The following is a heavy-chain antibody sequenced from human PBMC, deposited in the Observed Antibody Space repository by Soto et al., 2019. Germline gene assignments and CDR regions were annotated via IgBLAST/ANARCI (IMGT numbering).Heavy chain of an antibody. D-gene: IGHD2-21*02. J-gene: IGHJ2*01. CDR1: GYTFTSYY. CDR2: INPSGGST. Sequence: QVQLVQSGAEVKKPGASVKVSCKASGYTFTSYYMHWVRQAPGQGLEWMGIINPSGGSTSYAQKFQGRVTMTRDTSTSTVYMELSNLRSEDTAVYYCARGHNIVVVTDWYFDLWGRGTLVTVSS. V-gene: IGHV1-46*01. CDR3: ARGHNIVVVTDWYFDL.